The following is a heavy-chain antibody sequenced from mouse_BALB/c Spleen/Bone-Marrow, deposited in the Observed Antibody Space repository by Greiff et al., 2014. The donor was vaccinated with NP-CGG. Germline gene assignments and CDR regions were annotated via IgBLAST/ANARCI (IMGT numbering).Heavy chain of an antibody. J-gene: IGHJ2*01. Sequence: QVQLKQSGAELVRPGASVTLSCKASGYTFTDYEMHWVKQTPVHGLEWIGAIDPETGGTAYNQKSKGKATLTADKSSSTAYMELRSLTSEDSAVYYCTRGGNFITTVVVGFDYWGQGTTLTVSS. CDR1: GYTFTDYE. V-gene: IGHV1-15*01. CDR2: IDPETGGT. CDR3: TRGGNFITTVVVGFDY. D-gene: IGHD1-1*01.